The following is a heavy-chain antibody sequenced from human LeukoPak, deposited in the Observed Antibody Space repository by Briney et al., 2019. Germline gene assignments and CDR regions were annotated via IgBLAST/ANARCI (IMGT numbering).Heavy chain of an antibody. Sequence: PGGSLRLSCAASGFTFSNYNMNWVRQAPGKGLEWVSSISGSSSYLFFADSVKGRFTISRDNTKNSLYLQMNSLRVDDTAVYYCARDAVAGYSSGWYKPFPFDYWGQGSLVTVSS. CDR2: ISGSSSYL. J-gene: IGHJ4*02. CDR3: ARDAVAGYSSGWYKPFPFDY. V-gene: IGHV3-21*01. CDR1: GFTFSNYN. D-gene: IGHD6-19*01.